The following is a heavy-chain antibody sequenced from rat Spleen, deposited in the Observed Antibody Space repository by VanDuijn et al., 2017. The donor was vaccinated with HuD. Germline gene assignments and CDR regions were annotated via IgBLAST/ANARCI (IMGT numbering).Heavy chain of an antibody. CDR3: TRFDRIIRGTFDY. D-gene: IGHD4-3*01. V-gene: IGHV5-7*01. J-gene: IGHJ2*01. Sequence: EVQLVESGGDLVRPGRSLKLSCAASGFTFSDYNMAWVRQAPKKGLEWVASITNTGGSTYYPDSVKGRFTISRDNAKSTLYLQMNSLRSEDTATYYCTRFDRIIRGTFDYWGQGVMVTVSS. CDR2: ITNTGGST. CDR1: GFTFSDYN.